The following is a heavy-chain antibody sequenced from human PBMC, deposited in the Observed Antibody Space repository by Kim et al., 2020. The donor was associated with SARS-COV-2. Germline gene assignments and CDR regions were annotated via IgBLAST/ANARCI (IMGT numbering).Heavy chain of an antibody. CDR2: INHSGST. CDR3: ARDGAAAGRAFDY. J-gene: IGHJ4*02. CDR1: GGSFSGYY. Sequence: SETLSLTCAVYGGSFSGYYWSWIRQPPGKGLEWIGEINHSGSTNYNPSLKSRVTISVDTSKNQFSLKLSSVTAADTAVYYCARDGAAAGRAFDYWGQGTLVTVSS. D-gene: IGHD6-13*01. V-gene: IGHV4-34*01.